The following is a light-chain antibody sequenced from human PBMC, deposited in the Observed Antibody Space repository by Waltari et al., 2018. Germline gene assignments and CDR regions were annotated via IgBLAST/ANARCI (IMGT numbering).Light chain of an antibody. CDR1: SSAFDSLNL. CDR2: EVT. Sequence: QSALTQPASVSGSPGQSVTISCTGISSAFDSLNLVSWYQQHPGRVPKLIIYEVTKRPSGVSSRFSGSKSGNTASLTISGLQAEDEADYYCCSYKGTLFLGGGTKLTVL. J-gene: IGLJ2*01. V-gene: IGLV2-23*02. CDR3: CSYKGTLF.